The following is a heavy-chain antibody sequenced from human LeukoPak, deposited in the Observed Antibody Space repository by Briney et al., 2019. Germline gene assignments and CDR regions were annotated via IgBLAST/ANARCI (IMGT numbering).Heavy chain of an antibody. V-gene: IGHV4-39*01. CDR1: GGSITSSSSD. J-gene: IGHJ3*02. Sequence: SETLSLTCTVSGGSITSSSSDWGCNRHPPGKGLEWVESVYYSGSTYYNPSLKSRVTISVDRSKNEFSLTLSSVTAADTAVYYCARGGRGPDAFDIWGQGTMVTVSS. D-gene: IGHD3-10*01. CDR2: VYYSGST. CDR3: ARGGRGPDAFDI.